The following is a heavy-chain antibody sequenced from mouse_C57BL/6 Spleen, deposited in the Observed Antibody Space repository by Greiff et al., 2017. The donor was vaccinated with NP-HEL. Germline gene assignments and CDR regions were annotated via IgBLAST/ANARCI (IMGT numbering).Heavy chain of an antibody. CDR2: INPGSGNT. CDR3: ARYGGYYDY. J-gene: IGHJ2*01. CDR1: GYAFTNYL. D-gene: IGHD2-3*01. V-gene: IGHV1-54*01. Sequence: LVESGAELVRPGTSVKVSCKASGYAFTNYLIEWVKQRPGQGLEWIGVINPGSGNTYYNEKFKGKATLTADKSSSTAYMELRSLTSEDSAVYFCARYGGYYDYWGQGTTLTVSS.